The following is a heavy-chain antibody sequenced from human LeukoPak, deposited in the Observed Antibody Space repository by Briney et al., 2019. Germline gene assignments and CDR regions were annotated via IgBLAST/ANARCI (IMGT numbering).Heavy chain of an antibody. CDR3: ATHPTMVRGVITSPLFDY. CDR1: GYTLTELS. V-gene: IGHV1-24*01. J-gene: IGHJ4*02. CDR2: FDPEDGET. D-gene: IGHD3-10*01. Sequence: GASVKVSRKVSGYTLTELSMHWVRQAPGKGLEWRGGFDPEDGETIYAQKFQGRVTMTEDTSTDTAYMELSSLRSEDTAVYYCATHPTMVRGVITSPLFDYWGQGTLVTVSS.